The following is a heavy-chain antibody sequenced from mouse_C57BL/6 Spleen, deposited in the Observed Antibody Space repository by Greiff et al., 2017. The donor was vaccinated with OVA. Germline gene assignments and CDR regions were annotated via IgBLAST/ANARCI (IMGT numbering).Heavy chain of an antibody. Sequence: EVKLVESGGGLVKPGGSLKLSCAASGFTFSSYAMSWVRQTPEKRLECVATISDGGSYTYYPDNVKGRFTISRDNAKNNLYLQMSHLKSEDTAMYYCARDRTGSDYWGQGTTLTVSS. CDR2: ISDGGSYT. D-gene: IGHD4-1*01. CDR1: GFTFSSYA. J-gene: IGHJ2*01. CDR3: ARDRTGSDY. V-gene: IGHV5-4*01.